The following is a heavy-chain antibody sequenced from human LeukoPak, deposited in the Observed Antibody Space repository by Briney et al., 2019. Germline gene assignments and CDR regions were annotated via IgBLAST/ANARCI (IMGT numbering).Heavy chain of an antibody. CDR1: GGSISSSSYY. CDR2: IYYSGST. D-gene: IGHD6-13*01. J-gene: IGHJ4*02. CDR3: ARGVIAAGGNDFDY. V-gene: IGHV4-39*07. Sequence: SETLSLTCTVSGGSISSSSYYWGWIRQPPGKGLEWIGSIYYSGSTYYNPSLKSRVTISVEMSKNQFSLKLSSVTAADTAVYYCARGVIAAGGNDFDYWGQGTLVTVSS.